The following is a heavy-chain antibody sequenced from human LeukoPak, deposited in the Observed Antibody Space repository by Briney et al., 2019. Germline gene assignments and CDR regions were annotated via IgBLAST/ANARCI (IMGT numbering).Heavy chain of an antibody. J-gene: IGHJ4*02. CDR3: ARGNRRRGYSSGWYPLDY. Sequence: ASVKVSCKASGYTFTSYDINWVRQATGQGLEWMGWMNPNSGNTGYAQKFQGRVTKTRNTSISTAYMELSSLRSEDTAVYYCARGNRRRGYSSGWYPLDYWGQGTLVTVSS. V-gene: IGHV1-8*01. D-gene: IGHD6-19*01. CDR1: GYTFTSYD. CDR2: MNPNSGNT.